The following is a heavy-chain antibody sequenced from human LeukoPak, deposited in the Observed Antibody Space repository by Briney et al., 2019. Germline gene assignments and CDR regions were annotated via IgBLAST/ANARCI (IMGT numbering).Heavy chain of an antibody. D-gene: IGHD2-2*01. V-gene: IGHV3-23*01. Sequence: GGALRLSCVASGFSFISYAMCWVRPALGKGLEWVSASSGSGGRTYYADSVKGRFTISRDNSKNTLNLQMNSLRAEDTAVYYCARLGYQLLRDNWFDPWGQGTLVTVSS. CDR2: SSGSGGRT. CDR3: ARLGYQLLRDNWFDP. J-gene: IGHJ5*02. CDR1: GFSFISYA.